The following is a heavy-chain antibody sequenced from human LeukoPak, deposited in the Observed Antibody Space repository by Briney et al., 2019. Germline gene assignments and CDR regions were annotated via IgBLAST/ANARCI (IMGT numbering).Heavy chain of an antibody. D-gene: IGHD2-2*02. CDR2: ISSSGSTI. Sequence: GGSLRLSCAASGFTFSDYYMSWIRQAPGKGLEWISYISSSGSTIHYADSVKGRFTISRDNAKNSLYLQMNSLRAEDTAVYYCARDLCSSTSCYTGGPLYYYYGMDVWGQGTTVTVSS. J-gene: IGHJ6*02. V-gene: IGHV3-11*01. CDR1: GFTFSDYY. CDR3: ARDLCSSTSCYTGGPLYYYYGMDV.